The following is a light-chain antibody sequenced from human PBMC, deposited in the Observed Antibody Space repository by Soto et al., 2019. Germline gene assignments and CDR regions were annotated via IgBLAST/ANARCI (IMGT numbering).Light chain of an antibody. V-gene: IGKV3-15*01. CDR3: QQYHNWPRQKT. CDR2: GAS. Sequence: EIVMTQSPASLSVSPGDGATLSCRASQSVASNVAWYQQKPGQGPRLLIHGASNRAVGVPARLSGSVSGTGFALTISSPQTEDFAVYYCQQYHNWPRQKTFGQGTKLQIK. CDR1: QSVASN. J-gene: IGKJ2*01.